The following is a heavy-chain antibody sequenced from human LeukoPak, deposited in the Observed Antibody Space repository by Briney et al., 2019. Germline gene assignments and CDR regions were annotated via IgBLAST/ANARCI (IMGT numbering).Heavy chain of an antibody. CDR1: GGSFSGYY. D-gene: IGHD4-23*01. J-gene: IGHJ6*03. V-gene: IGHV4-34*01. CDR3: AREGHYGGNVYYYYYYMDV. CDR2: INHSGST. Sequence: PSETLSLTCAVYGGSFSGYYWSWIRQPPGKGLEWSGEINHSGSTTYNPSLKSRVTISLDTSKNQFSLKLSSVTAADTAVYYCAREGHYGGNVYYYYYYMDVWGKGTTVTVSS.